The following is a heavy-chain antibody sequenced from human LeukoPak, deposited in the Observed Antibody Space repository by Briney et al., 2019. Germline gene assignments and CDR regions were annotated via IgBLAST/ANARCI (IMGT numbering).Heavy chain of an antibody. V-gene: IGHV3-49*04. D-gene: IGHD3-22*01. CDR2: ISTRAYGGTT. CDR3: TRTYYDSSGYLFDY. Sequence: AGGSLRLSCTASGFTFGLTFGDYAMSWVRQAPGKGLEWVGFISTRAYGGTTKYAASVKGRFTISRDGSKSIAYLQMNSLKTEDTAVYYCTRTYYDSSGYLFDYWGQGTLVTVSS. CDR1: GFTFGLTFGDYA. J-gene: IGHJ4*02.